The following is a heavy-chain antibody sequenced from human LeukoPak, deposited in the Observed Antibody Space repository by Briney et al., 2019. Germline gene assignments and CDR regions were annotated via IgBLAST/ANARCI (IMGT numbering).Heavy chain of an antibody. D-gene: IGHD2-15*01. CDR3: ARHDRNGGSFNDFDY. J-gene: IGHJ4*02. V-gene: IGHV4-59*08. Sequence: SETLSLTCTVSGGSISNYYWSWIRQPPGRGLEWSGYIHYSGSTTFNPSLKSRVTISLDTSQNQFSLKLSSVTAADTAVYYCARHDRNGGSFNDFDYWGQGTLITVSS. CDR1: GGSISNYY. CDR2: IHYSGST.